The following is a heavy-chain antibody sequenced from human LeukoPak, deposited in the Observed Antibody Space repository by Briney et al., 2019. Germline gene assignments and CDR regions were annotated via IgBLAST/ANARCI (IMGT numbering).Heavy chain of an antibody. Sequence: GASVKVSCKASGYTFTSYGISWVRQAPGQGLEWMGWISAYNGNTNYAQKLQGRVTMTTDTSTSTAYMELRSLRSDDTAVYYCARDLGAYYYDSSGYAYWGQGTLVTVSS. V-gene: IGHV1-18*01. J-gene: IGHJ4*02. CDR2: ISAYNGNT. CDR1: GYTFTSYG. CDR3: ARDLGAYYYDSSGYAY. D-gene: IGHD3-22*01.